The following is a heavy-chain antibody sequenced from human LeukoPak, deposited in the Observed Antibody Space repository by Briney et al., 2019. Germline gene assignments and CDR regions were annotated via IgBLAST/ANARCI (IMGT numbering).Heavy chain of an antibody. CDR3: AKEEKDYYDSSGYYPIDY. V-gene: IGHV3-23*01. CDR2: ISARGGTT. D-gene: IGHD3-22*01. Sequence: GGSLRLSCAASGFTFSSYVMSWVRQAPGKGLEWVSSISARGGTTDYADSGKGRFTISRDNSQNTLYLQMNSLRAEDTAVYYCAKEEKDYYDSSGYYPIDYWGQGTLVTVSS. CDR1: GFTFSSYV. J-gene: IGHJ4*02.